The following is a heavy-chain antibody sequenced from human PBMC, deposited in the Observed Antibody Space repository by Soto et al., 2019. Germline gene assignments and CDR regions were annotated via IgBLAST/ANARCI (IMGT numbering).Heavy chain of an antibody. CDR3: ERLESGSGSYSEH. CDR1: EYRSVDYW. J-gene: IGHJ1*01. D-gene: IGHD3-3*01. V-gene: IGHV5-51*01. CDR2: IYPGDSDT. Sequence: KVSEYRSVDYWGRRVLQMPGKGLEWMGIIYPGDSDTRYSPSFQGQVTISADKSISTAYLQWSSLKASDTAIYYWERLESGSGSYSEHWG.